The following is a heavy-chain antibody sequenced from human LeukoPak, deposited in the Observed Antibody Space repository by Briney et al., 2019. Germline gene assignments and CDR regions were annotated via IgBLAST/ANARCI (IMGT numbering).Heavy chain of an antibody. CDR1: GFTFRSYA. D-gene: IGHD6-13*01. V-gene: IGHV3-23*01. J-gene: IGHJ6*03. CDR3: AKGTGSFLDYFYYYMDV. CDR2: ISGSGGST. Sequence: GGSLRLSCAASGFTFRSYAMSWVRQAPGKGLEWVSAISGSGGSTYYADSVKGRFTISRDNSKNTLYLQMNSLRAEDTAVYYCAKGTGSFLDYFYYYMDVWGKGTTVTVSS.